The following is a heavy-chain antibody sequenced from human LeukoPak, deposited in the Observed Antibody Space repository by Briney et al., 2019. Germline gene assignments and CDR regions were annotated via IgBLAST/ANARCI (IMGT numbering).Heavy chain of an antibody. D-gene: IGHD5-18*01. V-gene: IGHV1-18*01. Sequence: ASVKVSCKASGYTFTSYGISWVRQAPGQGLAWMGWISAYNGNTNYAQKLQGRVTMTTDTSTSAAYMELRSLRSDDTAVYYCARDKSRTAMVTSFDYWGQGTLVTVSS. CDR1: GYTFTSYG. CDR3: ARDKSRTAMVTSFDY. J-gene: IGHJ4*02. CDR2: ISAYNGNT.